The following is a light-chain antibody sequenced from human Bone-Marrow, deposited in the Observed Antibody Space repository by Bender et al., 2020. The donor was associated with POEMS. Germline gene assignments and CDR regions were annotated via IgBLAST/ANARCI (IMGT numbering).Light chain of an antibody. CDR2: DSS. J-gene: IGLJ1*01. V-gene: IGLV3-21*02. Sequence: SYVLTQPPSVSVAPGQTARITCGGNGIGGKSVHWYQQKPGQAPVLVVFDSSDRPSGIPERFSGSNSGNTPTLTISRVEAGDEAVYYCQVSDSNDLPFGTGTKVTVL. CDR3: QVSDSNDLP. CDR1: GIGGKS.